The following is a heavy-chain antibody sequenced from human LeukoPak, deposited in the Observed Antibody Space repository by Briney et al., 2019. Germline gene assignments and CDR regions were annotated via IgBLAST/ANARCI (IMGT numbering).Heavy chain of an antibody. J-gene: IGHJ4*02. CDR3: ARANNWDNLDY. CDR1: GFTFSSYG. D-gene: IGHD1/OR15-1a*01. Sequence: GGSLRLSCAASGFTFSSYGMHWVRQAPGKGLEWVAVIWYDGSNKYYADSVKGRFTISRDNSKNTLYLQMNSLRAEDTAVYYCARANNWDNLDYWGQGTLVTVFS. V-gene: IGHV3-33*01. CDR2: IWYDGSNK.